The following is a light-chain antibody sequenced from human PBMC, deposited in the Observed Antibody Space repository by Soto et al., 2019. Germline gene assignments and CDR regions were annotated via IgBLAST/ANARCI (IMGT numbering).Light chain of an antibody. CDR3: QQYGSSLTWT. J-gene: IGKJ1*01. CDR1: QSVSSSY. Sequence: EIVLTQSPGTLSLSPGERATLSCRASQSVSSSYLAWYQQKPGQAPRLLIYGASSRATGIPARFSGSGSGTDFPLTISRLEPEDFAVYYCQQYGSSLTWTFGQGTKVEIK. V-gene: IGKV3-20*01. CDR2: GAS.